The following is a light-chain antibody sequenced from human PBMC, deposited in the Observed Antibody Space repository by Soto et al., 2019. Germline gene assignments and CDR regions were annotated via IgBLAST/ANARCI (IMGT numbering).Light chain of an antibody. CDR2: DAS. Sequence: EIVFTQSPATLSLSPGERATLSCRASQSVSSYLAWYQQKPGQAPRLLIYDASNRATGIPARFSGSGSGTDFTLTIISLEPEDFAVYYCQQRSNWLTFGQGTRLEIK. V-gene: IGKV3-11*01. CDR3: QQRSNWLT. J-gene: IGKJ5*01. CDR1: QSVSSY.